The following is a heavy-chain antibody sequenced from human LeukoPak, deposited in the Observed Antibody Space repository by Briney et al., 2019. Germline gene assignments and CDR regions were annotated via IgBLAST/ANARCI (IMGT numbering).Heavy chain of an antibody. CDR2: IYPDDSDT. J-gene: IGHJ5*02. Sequence: GESLKISCKGSGYSFTNFWIGWVRQMPGKGLEWMGIIYPDDSDTLYSPSFKGQVTISADKSINTAYLQWSSLKASDTAMYYCARQRFTMRAYAGNWFDPWGQGTLVTVSS. CDR1: GYSFTNFW. CDR3: ARQRFTMRAYAGNWFDP. V-gene: IGHV5-51*01. D-gene: IGHD3-10*01.